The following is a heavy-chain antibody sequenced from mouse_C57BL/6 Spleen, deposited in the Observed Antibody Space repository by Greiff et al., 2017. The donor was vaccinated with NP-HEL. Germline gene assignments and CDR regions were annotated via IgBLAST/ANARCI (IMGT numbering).Heavy chain of an antibody. CDR1: GFSLTSYG. D-gene: IGHD2-4*01. CDR2: IWSGGST. V-gene: IGHV2-2*01. CDR3: ASRGYYDYDDAMDY. Sequence: QVQLKESGPGLVQPSQSLSITCTVSGFSLTSYGVHWVRQSPGKGLEWLGVIWSGGSTDYNAAFISRLSISKDNSKSQVFFKMNSLQADDTAIYYCASRGYYDYDDAMDYWGQGTSVTVSS. J-gene: IGHJ4*01.